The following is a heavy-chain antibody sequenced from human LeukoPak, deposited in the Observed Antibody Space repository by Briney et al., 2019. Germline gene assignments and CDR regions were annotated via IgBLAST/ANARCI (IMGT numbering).Heavy chain of an antibody. CDR3: ARDRAMVVGSSWYYDY. V-gene: IGHV3-33*01. D-gene: IGHD5-18*01. J-gene: IGHJ4*02. CDR1: GFTFSRYG. CDR2: IWYDGSNK. Sequence: GRSLRLSCAASGFTFSRYGMHWVRQAPGKGLEWGSLIWYDGSNKYYADSVKGQFTLSRDNSKNTLNLQMNSLRAEDTALYYCARDRAMVVGSSWYYDYWGQGTLVTVSS.